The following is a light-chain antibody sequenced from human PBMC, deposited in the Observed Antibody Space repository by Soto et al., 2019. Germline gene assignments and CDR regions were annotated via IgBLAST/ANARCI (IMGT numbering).Light chain of an antibody. CDR1: QSVSSSS. V-gene: IGKV3-20*01. CDR2: GTS. CDR3: QRYGSSPLIT. Sequence: EIVLTQSPGTLSLSPGESATLSCRASQSVSSSSLAWYQQRPGQAPRLLIYGTSSRATGIPDRFSGSGSGTDFTLTISRLEPEDFAVYFCQRYGSSPLITFGQGTRLEIK. J-gene: IGKJ5*01.